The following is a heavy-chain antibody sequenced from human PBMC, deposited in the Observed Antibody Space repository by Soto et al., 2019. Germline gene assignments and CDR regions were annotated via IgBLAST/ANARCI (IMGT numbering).Heavy chain of an antibody. CDR2: ITPIFGTA. Sequence: EASVKVSCKASGGTFSSYAISWVRQAPGQGLEWMGGITPIFGTANYAQKFQGRVTITADESTSTAYMELSSLRSEDTAVYYCASGSGYYSPHFDYWGQGTLVTVSS. J-gene: IGHJ4*02. D-gene: IGHD3-22*01. CDR1: GGTFSSYA. V-gene: IGHV1-69*13. CDR3: ASGSGYYSPHFDY.